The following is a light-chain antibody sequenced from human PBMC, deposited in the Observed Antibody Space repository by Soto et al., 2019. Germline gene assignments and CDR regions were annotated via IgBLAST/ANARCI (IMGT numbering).Light chain of an antibody. Sequence: DIQMTQSPSTLPASVGDRVTITCRASQTIGDWLAWYQQKPGKVPKLLIYKASTLEGGVPSRFSGSGSGTEFTLTISSLQPDDFATYYCQQSHCYWTFGQGTKVEIK. V-gene: IGKV1-5*03. CDR2: KAS. CDR3: QQSHCYWT. CDR1: QTIGDW. J-gene: IGKJ1*01.